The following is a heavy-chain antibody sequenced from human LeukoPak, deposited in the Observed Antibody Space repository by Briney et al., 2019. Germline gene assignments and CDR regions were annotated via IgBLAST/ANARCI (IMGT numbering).Heavy chain of an antibody. CDR2: IYYSGST. J-gene: IGHJ4*02. Sequence: PSETLSLTCTVSGGSISSYYWSWIRQPPGKGLEWIAYIYYSGSTNYNPSLKSRVTISVDTSKNQFSLNLSSVTAADTAVYYCARHKISGRSSYFGYWGRGTLVTVSS. CDR3: ARHKISGRSSYFGY. D-gene: IGHD6-6*01. CDR1: GGSISSYY. V-gene: IGHV4-59*08.